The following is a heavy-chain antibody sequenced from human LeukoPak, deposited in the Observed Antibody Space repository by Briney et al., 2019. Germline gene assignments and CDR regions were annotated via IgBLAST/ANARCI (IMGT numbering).Heavy chain of an antibody. V-gene: IGHV3-21*01. D-gene: IGHD2-15*01. J-gene: IGHJ4*02. CDR2: ISSESTYI. Sequence: PGGSLRLSCAASGFTFSSYSMNWVRQAPGEGLEWVSSISSESTYILYADSVKGRFTISRDNAKNSLYLQMNSLRAEDTAVYNCARYETIGATPLEYWGQGTLVTVSS. CDR3: ARYETIGATPLEY. CDR1: GFTFSSYS.